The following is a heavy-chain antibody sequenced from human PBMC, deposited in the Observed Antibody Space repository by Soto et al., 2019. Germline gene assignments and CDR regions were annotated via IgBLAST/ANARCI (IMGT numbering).Heavy chain of an antibody. Sequence: EVQVVESGGGLVQPGGSLRLSCAGSGFSFSDHYMDWVRQAPGKGLEGVGRSRNRPKKYTTEYAASVKGRFTISRDDSENSLYLQMNSLKTEDTAVYHSVRISAAASNAFDVWGQGTMVTVSA. V-gene: IGHV3-72*01. CDR2: SRNRPKKYTT. J-gene: IGHJ3*01. CDR1: GFSFSDHY. CDR3: VRISAAASNAFDV. D-gene: IGHD6-13*01.